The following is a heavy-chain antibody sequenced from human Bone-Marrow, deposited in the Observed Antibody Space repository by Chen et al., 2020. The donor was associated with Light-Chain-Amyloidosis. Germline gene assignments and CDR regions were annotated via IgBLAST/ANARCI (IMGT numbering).Heavy chain of an antibody. D-gene: IGHD3-16*01. Sequence: EVQLVESGGGLVQPGESLRLSCAASGISFSNNWMSWVRQAPGKGLEWVANVQGDGMDKYYVDSVKGRFTISRDNAKNSLYLQMNSLRAEDTAVYYCTTEYLGSYDYWGQGTLLTVSS. V-gene: IGHV3-7*05. CDR3: TTEYLGSYDY. J-gene: IGHJ4*02. CDR2: VQGDGMDK. CDR1: GISFSNNW.